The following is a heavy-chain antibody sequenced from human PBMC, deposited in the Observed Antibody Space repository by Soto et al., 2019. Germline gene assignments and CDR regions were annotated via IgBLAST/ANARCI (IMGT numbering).Heavy chain of an antibody. J-gene: IGHJ3*01. V-gene: IGHV5-51*01. Sequence: GESLKISCKGSGYSFPSDWIGWVRQMPGKGLEWMGSIYPADSDTRYSPAFQGQVTISADKSIRTAYLQWSSLKASDTAMYYCARPYSGGPNDPFDVWGQGTMVTVSS. D-gene: IGHD1-26*01. CDR3: ARPYSGGPNDPFDV. CDR1: GYSFPSDW. CDR2: IYPADSDT.